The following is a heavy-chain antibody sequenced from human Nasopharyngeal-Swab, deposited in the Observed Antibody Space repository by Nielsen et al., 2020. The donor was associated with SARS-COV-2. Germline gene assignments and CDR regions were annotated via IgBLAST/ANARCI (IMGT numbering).Heavy chain of an antibody. CDR3: ARDWGDTAMTPYFDY. J-gene: IGHJ4*02. D-gene: IGHD5-18*01. V-gene: IGHV4-59*01. CDR1: GGSISSYY. Sequence: LRLSCTVSGGSISSYYWSWIRQPPGKGLEWIGYIYYSGSTNYNPSLKSRVTISVDTSKNQFSLKLSSVTAADTAVYYCARDWGDTAMTPYFDYWGQGTLVTGSS. CDR2: IYYSGST.